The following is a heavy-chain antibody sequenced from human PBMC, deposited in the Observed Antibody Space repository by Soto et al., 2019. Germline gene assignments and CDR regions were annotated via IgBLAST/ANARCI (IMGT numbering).Heavy chain of an antibody. CDR2: IYYSGST. CDR1: GGSISSGGYY. Sequence: SETLSLTCTVSGGSISSGGYYWSWIRQHPGKGLEWIGYIYYSGSTYYNPSLKSRVTISVDTSKNQFSLKLSSVTAADTAVYYCARYVVVVAADAFDIWGQGTMVNVSS. J-gene: IGHJ3*02. D-gene: IGHD2-15*01. V-gene: IGHV4-31*03. CDR3: ARYVVVVAADAFDI.